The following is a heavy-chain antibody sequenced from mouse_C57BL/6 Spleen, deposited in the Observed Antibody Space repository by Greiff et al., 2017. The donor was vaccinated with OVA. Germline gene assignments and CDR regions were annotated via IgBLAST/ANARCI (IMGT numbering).Heavy chain of an antibody. D-gene: IGHD2-1*01. J-gene: IGHJ2*01. Sequence: EVQRVESGGGLVKPGGSLKLSCAASGFTFSDYGMHWVRQAPEKGLEWVAYISSGSSTIYYADTVKGRFTISRDNATNTLYLQKTSLMSEDTAMYYCAREGNYLNYFDYWGQGTTLTVSS. CDR2: ISSGSSTI. CDR1: GFTFSDYG. CDR3: AREGNYLNYFDY. V-gene: IGHV5-17*01.